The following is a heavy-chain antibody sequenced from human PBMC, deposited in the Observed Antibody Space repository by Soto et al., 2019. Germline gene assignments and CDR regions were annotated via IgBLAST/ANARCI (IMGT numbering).Heavy chain of an antibody. CDR2: IWYDGSNK. Sequence: QVQLVESGGGVVQPGRSLRLSCAASGFTFSSYGMHWVRQAPGKGLEWVAVIWYDGSNKYYADSVKGRFTISRDNSKNTRYLQMNSLRAEDTAVYYCATPTTYFSSTSCYRSWYFDLWGRGTLVTVSS. J-gene: IGHJ2*01. D-gene: IGHD2-2*02. CDR1: GFTFSSYG. CDR3: ATPTTYFSSTSCYRSWYFDL. V-gene: IGHV3-33*01.